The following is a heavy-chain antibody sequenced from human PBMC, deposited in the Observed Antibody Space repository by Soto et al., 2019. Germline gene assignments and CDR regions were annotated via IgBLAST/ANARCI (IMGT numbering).Heavy chain of an antibody. V-gene: IGHV3-30*18. Sequence: QVQLAESGGGVVQPGKSVRLSCAASGFIFSNYAMHWVRQAPGKGLEWVADISHDGRNKYHADSVGGRFTISRDNSKNTLYLQMDSLTAEDTALYYCAKLPDTILGLSVAHDAFAFWGQGTTVTVSS. J-gene: IGHJ3*01. CDR2: ISHDGRNK. CDR3: AKLPDTILGLSVAHDAFAF. CDR1: GFIFSNYA. D-gene: IGHD2-2*01.